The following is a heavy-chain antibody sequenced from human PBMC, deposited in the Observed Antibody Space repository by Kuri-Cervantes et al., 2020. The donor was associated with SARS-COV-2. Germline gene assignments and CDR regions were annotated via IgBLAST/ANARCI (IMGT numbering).Heavy chain of an antibody. D-gene: IGHD3-3*01. Sequence: LSLTCTASGYTFGDYAMSWVRQAPGKGLEWVGFIRSKAYGGTTEYAASVKGRFTISRDDSKSIAYLQMNSLKTEDTAVYYCTRDDFWSGYSDYWGQGTLVTVSS. V-gene: IGHV3-49*04. CDR2: IRSKAYGGTT. CDR3: TRDDFWSGYSDY. CDR1: GYTFGDYA. J-gene: IGHJ4*02.